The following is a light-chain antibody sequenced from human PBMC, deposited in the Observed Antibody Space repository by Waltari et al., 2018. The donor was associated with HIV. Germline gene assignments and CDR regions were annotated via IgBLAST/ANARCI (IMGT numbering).Light chain of an antibody. Sequence: QAGLTQPPSVSKDLRQTATPTCTGTINNVGDQGAAWLQQHQGHPPKLLSSRNNNRPSGISERFSASRSGNTASLTITGLQPEDEADYYCSAWDSSLSAWVFGGGTKLTVL. CDR3: SAWDSSLSAWV. J-gene: IGLJ3*02. CDR1: INNVGDQG. V-gene: IGLV10-54*01. CDR2: RNN.